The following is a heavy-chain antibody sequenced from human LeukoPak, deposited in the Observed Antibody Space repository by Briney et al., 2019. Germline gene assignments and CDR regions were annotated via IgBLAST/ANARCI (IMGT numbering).Heavy chain of an antibody. CDR3: TTGPFDY. V-gene: IGHV3-15*07. J-gene: IGHJ4*02. CDR2: IKSKSDGGTP. Sequence: GGSLRLSSAASGFTFNDAWMNWVRQAPGKGLEWVGHIKSKSDGGTPAHAAPVKGRFSISRDDSKNTLYLQMNSLKTEDTAMYFCTTGPFDYWGQGALVTVSS. CDR1: GFTFNDAW.